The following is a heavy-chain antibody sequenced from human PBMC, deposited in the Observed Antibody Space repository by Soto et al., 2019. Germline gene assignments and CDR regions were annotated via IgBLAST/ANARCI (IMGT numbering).Heavy chain of an antibody. J-gene: IGHJ6*02. CDR3: ARVGEITMVRGVTEHYYYGMDV. V-gene: IGHV1-69*04. D-gene: IGHD3-10*01. CDR2: IIPILGIA. Sequence: GQGLEWMGRIIPILGIANYAQKFQGRVTITADKSTSTAYMELSSLRSEDTAVYYCARVGEITMVRGVTEHYYYGMDVWGQGTTVTVSS.